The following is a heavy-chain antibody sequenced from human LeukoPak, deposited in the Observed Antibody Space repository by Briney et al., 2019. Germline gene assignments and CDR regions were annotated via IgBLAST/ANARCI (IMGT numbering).Heavy chain of an antibody. CDR2: IYYAGSV. D-gene: IGHD3-10*01. V-gene: IGHV4-31*03. J-gene: IGHJ6*02. CDR3: ARDHSYYFGSQTSTLDV. CDR1: GASISTGGFY. Sequence: SETLSLTCTISGASISTGGFYWTWIRQPPGEGLEWIGYIYYAGSVDYNASLKSRLTISLDTSKNRFSLKLNSVTAADTAVYYCARDHSYYFGSQTSTLDVWGQGTAVTVSS.